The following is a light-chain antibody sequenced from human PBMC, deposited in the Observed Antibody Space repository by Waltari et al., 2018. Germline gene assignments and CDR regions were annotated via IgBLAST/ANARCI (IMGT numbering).Light chain of an antibody. J-gene: IGKJ5*01. CDR1: QRISSA. Sequence: AIQLTQSPPSLSASVGDRVTITCRASQRISSALAWYQQKPGKAPKLLIYGASSLESGVPARFSGSGSGTDFTLTISSLQPEDFATYYCQQFNSYPQTFGQGTRLEIK. CDR3: QQFNSYPQT. CDR2: GAS. V-gene: IGKV1-13*02.